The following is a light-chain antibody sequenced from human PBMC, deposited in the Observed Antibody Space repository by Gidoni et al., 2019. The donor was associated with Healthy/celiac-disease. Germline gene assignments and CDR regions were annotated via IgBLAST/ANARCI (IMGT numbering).Light chain of an antibody. V-gene: IGKV3-15*01. CDR1: QSVSSN. J-gene: IGKJ4*01. Sequence: EIVMTQSPATLTVSPGERATLSCSASQSVSSNLAWYQQKPGQAPRLLIYGASTRATGTPARFSGSGSATEFPLIISRLPSEYFAVYYCQQYNNWLLTFGGGTKVEIK. CDR3: QQYNNWLLT. CDR2: GAS.